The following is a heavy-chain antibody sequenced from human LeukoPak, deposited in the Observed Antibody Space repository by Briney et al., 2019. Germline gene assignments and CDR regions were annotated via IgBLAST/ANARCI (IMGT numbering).Heavy chain of an antibody. CDR1: GFTFSSYE. Sequence: GGSLRLSCAASGFTFSSYEMNWVRQAPGKGLEWVSYISSSGSTIYYADSVKGRFTISRDNAKNSLYLQMNSLRAEDMAVYYCARLFGGVTTFDYWGQGALVTVSS. CDR2: ISSSGSTI. D-gene: IGHD2-8*02. CDR3: ARLFGGVTTFDY. V-gene: IGHV3-48*03. J-gene: IGHJ4*02.